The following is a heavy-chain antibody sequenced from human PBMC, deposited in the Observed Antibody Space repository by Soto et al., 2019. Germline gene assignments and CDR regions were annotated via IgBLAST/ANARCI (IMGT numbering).Heavy chain of an antibody. CDR3: ARDRYSGFRQTAIYGMDV. Sequence: NPSETLSLTCTVSGGSISSGGYYWSWIRQHPGKGLEWIGYIYYSGSTYYNPSLKSRVTISVDTSKNQFSLKLSSVTAADTAVYYCARDRYSGFRQTAIYGMDVWGQGTTVTVSS. CDR2: IYYSGST. D-gene: IGHD5-12*01. J-gene: IGHJ6*02. V-gene: IGHV4-31*03. CDR1: GGSISSGGYY.